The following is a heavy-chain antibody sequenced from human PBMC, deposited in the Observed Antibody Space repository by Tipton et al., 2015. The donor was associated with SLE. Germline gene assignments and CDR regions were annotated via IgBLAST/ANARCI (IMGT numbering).Heavy chain of an antibody. J-gene: IGHJ6*02. Sequence: TLSLTCTVSGDFSRTDYWGWIRQPPGKGLEWIGSVFYSGTNYYNPSLRSRVTISLDTSKNQFSLSLTSLTAADTAVFYCARLAHYYNDLDVWGRGTTVIVSS. CDR2: VFYSGTN. D-gene: IGHD6-19*01. V-gene: IGHV4-59*05. CDR3: ARLAHYYNDLDV. CDR1: GDFSRTDY.